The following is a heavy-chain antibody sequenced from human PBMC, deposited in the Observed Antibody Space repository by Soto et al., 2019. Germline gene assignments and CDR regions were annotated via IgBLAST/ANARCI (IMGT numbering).Heavy chain of an antibody. V-gene: IGHV3-30*03. D-gene: IGHD5-12*01. CDR2: ISYDGSNK. CDR3: ATEMATIHPPLDY. Sequence: GGSLRLSCAASGFTFSSYGMHWVRQAPGKGLEWVAVISYDGSNKYYADSVKGRFTISRDNSKNTLYLQMNSLRAEDTAVYYCATEMATIHPPLDYWGQGTLVTVSS. CDR1: GFTFSSYG. J-gene: IGHJ4*02.